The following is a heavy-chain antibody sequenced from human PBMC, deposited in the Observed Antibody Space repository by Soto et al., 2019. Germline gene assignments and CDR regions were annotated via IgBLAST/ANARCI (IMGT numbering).Heavy chain of an antibody. V-gene: IGHV3-74*01. J-gene: IGHJ3*01. CDR3: TRVSFLGHCSSTNCWGAFDV. CDR1: GFTFSSYW. CDR2: INSDGSTT. D-gene: IGHD2-2*01. Sequence: EVQLVESGGGLVQPGGSLRLSCAASGFTFSSYWMHWVRQAPGKGLVWVSRINSDGSTTIYADSVKGRFTISRDDAKNTLYMRMSGLRAEDTAVYYCTRVSFLGHCSSTNCWGAFDVWGQGTMVTVSS.